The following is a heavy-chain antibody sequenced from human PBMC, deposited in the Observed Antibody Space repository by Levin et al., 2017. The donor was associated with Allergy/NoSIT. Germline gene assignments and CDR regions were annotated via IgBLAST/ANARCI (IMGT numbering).Heavy chain of an antibody. D-gene: IGHD2-2*03. CDR1: GGSISGGGYH. Sequence: SQTLSLPCTVSGGSISGGGYHWTWIRQHPEKGLEWIGYIYYSGSTFYNPSLKSRLMISVDTSKNQFSLNVSSVTAADTAVYYCVREDGSTFDFWGQGALVTVAS. J-gene: IGHJ4*02. CDR3: VREDGSTFDF. CDR2: IYYSGST. V-gene: IGHV4-31*03.